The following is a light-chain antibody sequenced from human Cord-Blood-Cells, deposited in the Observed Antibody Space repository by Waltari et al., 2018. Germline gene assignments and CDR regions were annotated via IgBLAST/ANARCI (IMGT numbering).Light chain of an antibody. CDR2: QDS. Sequence: SYELTQPPSVSVSPGQTASITCSGDKLGDKYACWYQQKPGQSPVLVIYQDSKRPSGIPERFSGSNSGNTATLTIGGTQAMDEADYYGQAWDSSTVVFGGGTKLTVI. J-gene: IGLJ2*01. CDR3: QAWDSSTVV. CDR1: KLGDKY. V-gene: IGLV3-1*01.